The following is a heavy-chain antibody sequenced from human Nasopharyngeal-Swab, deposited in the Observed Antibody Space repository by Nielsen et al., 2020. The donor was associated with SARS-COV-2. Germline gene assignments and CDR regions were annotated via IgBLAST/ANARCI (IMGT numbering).Heavy chain of an antibody. CDR3: AREGEYGAYDAPDY. Sequence: SVKVSCKTSGDTFTNSAISWVRQAPGQGLEWMGGIVPALGLPNYAQKFRGRVTINADRSTTTSYLELSSLRSEDTAIYYCAREGEYGAYDAPDYWGQGTLVTVSS. V-gene: IGHV1-69*10. J-gene: IGHJ4*02. CDR1: GDTFTNSA. D-gene: IGHD5-12*01. CDR2: IVPALGLP.